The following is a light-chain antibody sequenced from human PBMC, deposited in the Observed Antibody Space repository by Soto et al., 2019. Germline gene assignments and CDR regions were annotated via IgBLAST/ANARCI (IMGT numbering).Light chain of an antibody. CDR3: QQNNRWPHIT. J-gene: IGKJ5*01. Sequence: EIVLTQSPATLSLSPGERATLSCRASHSVSSYLAWYQQKPGQAPRLLIYDASNRATGIPARFSGSGSGTDFTLTISRLQSEDSAVYFCQQNNRWPHITFGQGTRLEIK. CDR2: DAS. V-gene: IGKV3-11*01. CDR1: HSVSSY.